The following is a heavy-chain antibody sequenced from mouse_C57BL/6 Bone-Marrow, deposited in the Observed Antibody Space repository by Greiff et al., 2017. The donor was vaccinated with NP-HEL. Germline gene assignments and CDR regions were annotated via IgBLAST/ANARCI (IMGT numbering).Heavy chain of an antibody. D-gene: IGHD1-1*01. Sequence: LVESGAELARPGASVKLSCKASGYTFTSYGISWVKQRTGQGLEWIGEIYPKSGNTYYNEKFKGKATPTADKTSSTADMEPRSLTSEDYSVDCCARYPSYYGSSYGYWGQGTTLTVSS. CDR2: IYPKSGNT. J-gene: IGHJ2*01. V-gene: IGHV1-81*01. CDR1: GYTFTSYG. CDR3: ARYPSYYGSSYGY.